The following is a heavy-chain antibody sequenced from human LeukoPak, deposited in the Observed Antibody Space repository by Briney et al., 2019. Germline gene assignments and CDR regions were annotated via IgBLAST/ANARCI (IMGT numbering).Heavy chain of an antibody. CDR1: GDTFIRYG. CDR2: ISTGNGNT. D-gene: IGHD1-7*01. V-gene: IGHV1-18*01. CDR3: ARANNWNYALNY. Sequence: ASVKVSCKASGDTFIRYGISWVRQARGQGLEWMGWISTGNGNTNYGQKIQGRVTVTTDTSTGTPYMELRSLGSDDTAIYYCARANNWNYALNYWGQGTLVTVSS. J-gene: IGHJ4*02.